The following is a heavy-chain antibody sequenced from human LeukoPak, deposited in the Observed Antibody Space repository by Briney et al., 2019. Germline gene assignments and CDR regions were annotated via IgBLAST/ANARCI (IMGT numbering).Heavy chain of an antibody. J-gene: IGHJ4*02. CDR1: GYTFTGYY. D-gene: IGHD6-13*01. CDR2: INPNSGGT. CDR3: ARGQQLASN. V-gene: IGHV1-2*02. Sequence: SVKVSCKASGYTFTGYYIYWVRQAPGQGLEWMGWINPNSGGTNYAQKFQGRVTMTREMSISTAYMELSRLRSDDTAVYYCARGQQLASNWGQGTLVTVSS.